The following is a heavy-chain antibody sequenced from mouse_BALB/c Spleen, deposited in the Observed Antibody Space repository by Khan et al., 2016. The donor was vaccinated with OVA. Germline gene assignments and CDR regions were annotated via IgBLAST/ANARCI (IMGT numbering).Heavy chain of an antibody. CDR1: GYTFTNYV. D-gene: IGHD1-1*01. CDR2: INPYNDGA. Sequence: VPLQQSGPELVKPGASVMMSCKASGYTFTNYVIHWVKQKLGQGFEWIGYINPYNDGAIFNEKFKGQATLPSDNSSSNAYMELSSLTSADSAVYSFARNDSSPYYAMDYWCQGTSVTVSS. J-gene: IGHJ4*01. V-gene: IGHV1S136*01. CDR3: ARNDSSPYYAMDY.